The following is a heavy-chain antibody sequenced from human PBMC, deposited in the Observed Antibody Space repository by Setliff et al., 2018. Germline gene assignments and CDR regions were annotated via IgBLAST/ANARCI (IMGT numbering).Heavy chain of an antibody. CDR2: INTYTGNP. CDR1: GYTFTTYT. CDR3: ARVRGMGFLFHPIDY. D-gene: IGHD2-21*01. J-gene: IGHJ4*02. Sequence: ASVKVSCKASGYTFTTYTMNWVRRAPGQGLEWMGWINTYTGNPTYAQGFTGRFVFSLDTSVSTAYLQISSLKAEDTAVYYCARVRGMGFLFHPIDYWGQGTLVTVSS. V-gene: IGHV7-4-1*02.